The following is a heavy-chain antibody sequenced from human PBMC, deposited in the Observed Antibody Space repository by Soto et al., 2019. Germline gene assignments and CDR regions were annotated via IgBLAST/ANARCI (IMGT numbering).Heavy chain of an antibody. CDR3: ARRTPLYASESPRFDP. D-gene: IGHD2-2*01. J-gene: IGHJ5*02. CDR2: IDYSGGT. Sequence: SATLSLTCNVSGGSISSSDSYWGWICRPPGKGLEWVGTIDYSGGTTYNPSLESRVTISVDTSKNQFSLRLSFVTAADTAVYYCARRTPLYASESPRFDPWGQGALVTVS. V-gene: IGHV4-39*01. CDR1: GGSISSSDSY.